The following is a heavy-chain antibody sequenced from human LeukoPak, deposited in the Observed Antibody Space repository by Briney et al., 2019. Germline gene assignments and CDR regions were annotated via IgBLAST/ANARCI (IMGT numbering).Heavy chain of an antibody. D-gene: IGHD3-10*01. CDR2: INDDETST. J-gene: IGHJ4*02. V-gene: IGHV3-74*01. CDR1: GFSFSSSW. CDR3: AREWSQFGELPDY. Sequence: PGGSLRLSCAASGFSFSSSWMHWVRQVPGKGLEWVSRINDDETSTTYAESVKGRFTISRDNAKNTLYLQMSSLRPEDTAVYYCAREWSQFGELPDYWGQGTLVTVSS.